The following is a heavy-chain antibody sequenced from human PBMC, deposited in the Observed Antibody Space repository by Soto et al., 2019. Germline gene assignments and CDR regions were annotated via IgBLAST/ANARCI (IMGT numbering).Heavy chain of an antibody. Sequence: SETLSLTCTVSGGSISSYCWSWIRQPPGKGLERIGYIYYSGSTNYNPSLKSRVTISVDTSKNQFSLKLSSVTAADTAVYYCARGSAGSHIYWGQGTLVTVSS. CDR2: IYYSGST. J-gene: IGHJ4*02. CDR1: GGSISSYC. CDR3: ARGSAGSHIY. D-gene: IGHD6-13*01. V-gene: IGHV4-59*01.